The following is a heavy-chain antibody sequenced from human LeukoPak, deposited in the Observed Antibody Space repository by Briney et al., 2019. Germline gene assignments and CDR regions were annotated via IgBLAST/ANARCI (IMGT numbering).Heavy chain of an antibody. CDR1: GGSVSSYY. V-gene: IGHV4-4*07. Sequence: KASETLSLTCTVSGGSVSSYYWSWIRQPAGKGLEWIGRIYTSGSTNYNPSLKSRVTMSVDTSKNQFSLELSSVTAADTAVYYCARESGVMVTFGGVINNWFDPWGQGTLVTVSS. CDR2: IYTSGST. J-gene: IGHJ5*02. D-gene: IGHD3-16*02. CDR3: ARESGVMVTFGGVINNWFDP.